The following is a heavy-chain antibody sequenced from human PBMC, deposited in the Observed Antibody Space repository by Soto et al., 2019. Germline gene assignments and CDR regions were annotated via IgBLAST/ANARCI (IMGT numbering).Heavy chain of an antibody. CDR3: AKARVGATPLFHWGMDV. CDR1: GFTFDDYT. J-gene: IGHJ6*02. Sequence: EVQLVESGGVVVQPGGSLRLSCAASGFTFDDYTMHWVRQAPGKGLEWVSLISWDGGSTYYADSVKGRFTISRDNSKNSLYLQMNSLRTEDTALYYCAKARVGATPLFHWGMDVWGQGTTVTVSS. D-gene: IGHD1-26*01. V-gene: IGHV3-43*01. CDR2: ISWDGGST.